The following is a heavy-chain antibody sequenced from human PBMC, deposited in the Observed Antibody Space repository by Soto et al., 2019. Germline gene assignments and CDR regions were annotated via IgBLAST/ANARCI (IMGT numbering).Heavy chain of an antibody. J-gene: IGHJ6*02. CDR2: IKQDGSEK. CDR1: GFTFSSYW. V-gene: IGHV3-7*05. D-gene: IGHD6-13*01. Sequence: GGSLRLSCAASGFTFSSYWMSWVRQAPGKGLEWVANIKQDGSEKYYGDSVKGRFTISRDNAKNSLFLQMNSLRAEDTAVYYWARLGGEDSSSWYFFELDYYGMDVWGQGTTVTVSS. CDR3: ARLGGEDSSSWYFFELDYYGMDV.